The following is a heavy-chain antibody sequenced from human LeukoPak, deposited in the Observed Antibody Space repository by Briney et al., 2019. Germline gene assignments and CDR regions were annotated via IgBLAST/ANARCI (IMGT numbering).Heavy chain of an antibody. J-gene: IGHJ4*02. V-gene: IGHV3-30-3*01. CDR3: AKGTASTVTFGY. CDR1: GFTFSSYA. CDR2: ISYDGSNK. D-gene: IGHD4-17*01. Sequence: PGGSLRLSCAASGFTFSSYAMHWVRQAPGKGLEWVAVISYDGSNKYYADSVKGRFTISRDNSKNTLYLQMNSLRAEDTAVYYCAKGTASTVTFGYWGQGTLVTVSS.